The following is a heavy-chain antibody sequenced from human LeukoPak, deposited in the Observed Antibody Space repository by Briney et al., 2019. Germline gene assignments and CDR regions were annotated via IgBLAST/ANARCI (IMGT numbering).Heavy chain of an antibody. CDR1: GGSISSYY. J-gene: IGHJ6*03. CDR2: IYYSGST. D-gene: IGHD3-3*01. V-gene: IGHV4-59*01. Sequence: SETLSLTCTASGGSISSYYWSWIRQPPGKGLEWIGYIYYSGSTNYNPSLKSRVTISVDTSKNQFSLKLSSVTAADTAVYYCARGVLRFLGADYTRYYYMDVWGKGTTVTVSS. CDR3: ARGVLRFLGADYTRYYYMDV.